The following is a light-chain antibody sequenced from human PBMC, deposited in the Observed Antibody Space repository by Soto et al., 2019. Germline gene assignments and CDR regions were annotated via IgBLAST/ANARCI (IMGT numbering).Light chain of an antibody. CDR3: QQSYSLPWT. J-gene: IGKJ1*01. Sequence: DIQMTQSPSSLSASVGDRLAITCRASQSISTNLNWYQQTPGKAPKLLISAASNLQSGVPSRFSGSGSGPHFTLTITTMYPEDFATYDCQQSYSLPWTFGQGTNVEIK. V-gene: IGKV1-39*01. CDR1: QSISTN. CDR2: AAS.